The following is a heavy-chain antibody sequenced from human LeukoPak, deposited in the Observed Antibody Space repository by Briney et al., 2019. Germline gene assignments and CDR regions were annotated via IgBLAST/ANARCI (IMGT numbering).Heavy chain of an antibody. J-gene: IGHJ3*02. D-gene: IGHD3-22*01. Sequence: RASVKVSCKSSRYTLTGYYMHWVRQAPGQGLEWMGWINPNSGGTNYAQKFQGRVTMTRDTSISTAYMELSRLRSDDTAVYYCARDRNPHYYDSSGYPPRTPDAFDIWGQGTMVTVSS. CDR1: RYTLTGYY. CDR3: ARDRNPHYYDSSGYPPRTPDAFDI. V-gene: IGHV1-2*02. CDR2: INPNSGGT.